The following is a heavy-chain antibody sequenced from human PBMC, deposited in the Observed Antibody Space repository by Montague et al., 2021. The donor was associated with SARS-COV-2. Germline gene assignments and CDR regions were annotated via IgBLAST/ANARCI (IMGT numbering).Heavy chain of an antibody. V-gene: IGHV3-74*01. J-gene: IGHJ4*02. CDR1: GFTFRSYW. CDR3: VRPLWFGDSDYYFDS. D-gene: IGHD3-10*01. CDR2: IRPDGTST. Sequence: SLRLSCAASGFTFRSYWMHWVRQVPGRGLAWVSRIRPDGTSTHYAASVKGRFVTSRDNAKNTLSLEMTNLRVDDTAIYYCVRPLWFGDSDYYFDSWGQGTLVSVSS.